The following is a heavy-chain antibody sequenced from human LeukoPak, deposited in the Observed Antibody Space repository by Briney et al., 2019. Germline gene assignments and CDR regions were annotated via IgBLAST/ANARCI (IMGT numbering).Heavy chain of an antibody. J-gene: IGHJ6*03. V-gene: IGHV1-46*01. CDR1: GYTFTRHY. Sequence: ASVKVSCKASGYTFTRHYMHWVRQAPGQGLEWMGVINPGGSWTSYAQKFQGRVTMTRDMSTSTDYMELSSLRSEDTAVYYCAREDYGGNSGNYYYYYMDVWGKGTTVTISS. CDR2: INPGGSWT. D-gene: IGHD4-23*01. CDR3: AREDYGGNSGNYYYYYMDV.